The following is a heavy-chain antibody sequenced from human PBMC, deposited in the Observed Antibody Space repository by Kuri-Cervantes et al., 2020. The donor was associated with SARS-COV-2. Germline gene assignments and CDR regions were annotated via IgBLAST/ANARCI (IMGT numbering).Heavy chain of an antibody. CDR1: GFTFSTYN. D-gene: IGHD5-18*01. V-gene: IGHV3-21*01. CDR3: ATDTAMVDY. Sequence: GESLKISCTASGFTFSTYNMKWVRQAPGKGLEWVSGIWPSNTYIYYADSVTGRFTISRDNARNSLSLQMNSLRAEDTAMYYCATDTAMVDYWGQGTLVTVSS. CDR2: IWPSNTYI. J-gene: IGHJ4*02.